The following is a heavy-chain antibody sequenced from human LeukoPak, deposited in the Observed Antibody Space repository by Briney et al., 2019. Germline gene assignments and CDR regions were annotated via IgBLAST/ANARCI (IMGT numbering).Heavy chain of an antibody. D-gene: IGHD6-19*01. CDR3: AKMPAYSSGWYNFDY. Sequence: AGGSLRLSCAASGFTFSTYAMSWVRQAPGKGLEWVSAISSSGGNTYYADSVKGRFTISRDNSKNTLYLQMNSLRAEVTAVYYCAKMPAYSSGWYNFDYWGQGTLVTVSS. CDR1: GFTFSTYA. V-gene: IGHV3-23*01. CDR2: ISSSGGNT. J-gene: IGHJ4*02.